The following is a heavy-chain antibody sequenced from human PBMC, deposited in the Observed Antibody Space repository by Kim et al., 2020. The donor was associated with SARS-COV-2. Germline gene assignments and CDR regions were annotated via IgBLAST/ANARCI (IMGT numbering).Heavy chain of an antibody. CDR1: GFTFSSYA. Sequence: GGSLRLSCAASGFTFSSYAMSWVRQAPGKGLDWVSAISGSGGSTYYADSVKGQFTISRDNSKNTLYLQMNSLRAEDTAVYYCAKDKYSSSWYGFRFDYWGQGTLVTVSS. D-gene: IGHD6-13*01. V-gene: IGHV3-23*01. CDR3: AKDKYSSSWYGFRFDY. J-gene: IGHJ4*02. CDR2: ISGSGGST.